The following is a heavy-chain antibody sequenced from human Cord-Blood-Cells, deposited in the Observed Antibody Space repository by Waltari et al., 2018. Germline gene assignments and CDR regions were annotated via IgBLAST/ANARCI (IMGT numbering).Heavy chain of an antibody. D-gene: IGHD3-10*01. V-gene: IGHV1-3*01. J-gene: IGHJ4*02. Sequence: QVQLVQSGAEVKKPGASVKVSCKASGYTFTSYAMHWVRQAPGQRLEWMGWINAGNGNTKYSQKFQGRVTITRDTSASTAYTELSSLRSEDTAVYYCARFDYGSGSSPFDYWGQGTLVTVSS. CDR1: GYTFTSYA. CDR3: ARFDYGSGSSPFDY. CDR2: INAGNGNT.